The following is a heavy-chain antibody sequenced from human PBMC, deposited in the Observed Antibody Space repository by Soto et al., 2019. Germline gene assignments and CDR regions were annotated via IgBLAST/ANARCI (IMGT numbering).Heavy chain of an antibody. V-gene: IGHV3-30-3*01. CDR1: GFTFSSYA. CDR3: AREGDYYYYGMDV. CDR2: ISYDGSNK. Sequence: SLRLSCAASGFTFSSYAMHWVRQAPGKGLEWVAVISYDGSNKYYADSVKGRFTISRDNSKNTLYLQMNSLRAEDAAVYYCAREGDYYYYGMDVWGQGTTVTVSS. D-gene: IGHD3-16*01. J-gene: IGHJ6*02.